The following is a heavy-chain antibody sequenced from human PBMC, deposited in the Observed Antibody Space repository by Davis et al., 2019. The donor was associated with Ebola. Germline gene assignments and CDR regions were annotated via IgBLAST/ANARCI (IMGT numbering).Heavy chain of an antibody. V-gene: IGHV3-11*01. J-gene: IGHJ6*02. CDR2: IRSSDTTI. CDR1: GFTLSAYY. Sequence: PGGSLRLSCAASGFTLSAYYMSWIRQAPGKGLEWVSSIRSSDTTIYYSDPVKGRFTVSRDNAKNSLYLQMNSLRAEDTAVYYCARDKRSSWYGGMDVWGQGTTVTVSS. CDR3: ARDKRSSWYGGMDV. D-gene: IGHD6-19*01.